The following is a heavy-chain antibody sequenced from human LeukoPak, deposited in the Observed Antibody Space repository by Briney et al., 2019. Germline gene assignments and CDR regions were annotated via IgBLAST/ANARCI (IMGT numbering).Heavy chain of an antibody. CDR1: GYTFTSYG. Sequence: ASVKVSCKASGYTFTSYGISWMRQAPGQGLEWMGWISAYNGNANYAQKLQGRVTMTTDTSTSTAYMELRSLRSDDTAVYYCARAAVATTKTPFDYWGQGTLVTVSS. V-gene: IGHV1-18*01. CDR3: ARAAVATTKTPFDY. J-gene: IGHJ4*02. CDR2: ISAYNGNA. D-gene: IGHD5-24*01.